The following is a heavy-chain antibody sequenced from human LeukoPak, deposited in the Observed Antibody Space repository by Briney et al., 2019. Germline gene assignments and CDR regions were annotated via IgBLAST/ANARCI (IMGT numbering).Heavy chain of an antibody. CDR2: MNPNSGNT. CDR3: ARTIAAAGTWVYYYYMDV. D-gene: IGHD6-13*01. V-gene: IGHV1-8*01. J-gene: IGHJ6*03. Sequence: GASVKVSCKASGYTFTSYDINWVRQATGQGLEWMGWMNPNSGNTGYAQKFQGRVTMTRNTSISTAYMELSSLRSEDTAVYYCARTIAAAGTWVYYYYMDVWGKGTTVTISS. CDR1: GYTFTSYD.